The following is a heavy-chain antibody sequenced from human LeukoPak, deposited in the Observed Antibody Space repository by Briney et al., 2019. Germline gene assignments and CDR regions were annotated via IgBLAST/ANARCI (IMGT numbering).Heavy chain of an antibody. CDR1: GYTFTSYG. V-gene: IGHV1-18*01. CDR3: ARGSAGSLAAAHSLFHY. Sequence: ASVKVSCKGSGYTFTSYGISWVRQAPGQGVEWMGWISAYNGNTNYAQKLQGRVTMTTDTSTSTAYMELRSLRSDDTAVYYCARGSAGSLAAAHSLFHYWGQGTLVTVSS. CDR2: ISAYNGNT. J-gene: IGHJ4*02. D-gene: IGHD6-13*01.